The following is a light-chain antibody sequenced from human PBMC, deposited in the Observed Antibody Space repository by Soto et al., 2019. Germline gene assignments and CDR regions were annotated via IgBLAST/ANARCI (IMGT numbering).Light chain of an antibody. CDR1: ELPNKY. J-gene: IGLJ3*02. CDR2: EDS. V-gene: IGLV3-10*01. CDR3: YSFDRGGLPV. Sequence: SYELKQPPSVSVSPGQTAKITCSGDELPNKYVFWYQQKSRQAPVLVIYEDSKRPSGIPERFSGSSVGTVATLTISGAQVEDEADFYCYSFDRGGLPVFGGGTKLTVL.